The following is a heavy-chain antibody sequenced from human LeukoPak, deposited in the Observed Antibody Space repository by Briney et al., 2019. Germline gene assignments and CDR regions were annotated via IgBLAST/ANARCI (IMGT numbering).Heavy chain of an antibody. CDR3: AKESSGSYLLGGSFDY. CDR2: ISYDGSNK. J-gene: IGHJ4*02. Sequence: PGGSLRLSCAASGFTFSSYGMHWVRQAPGKGLEWVAVISYDGSNKYYADSVKGRFTISRDNSKNTLYLQMNSLRAEDTAVYYCAKESSGSYLLGGSFDYWGQGTLVTVSS. CDR1: GFTFSSYG. D-gene: IGHD3-10*01. V-gene: IGHV3-30*18.